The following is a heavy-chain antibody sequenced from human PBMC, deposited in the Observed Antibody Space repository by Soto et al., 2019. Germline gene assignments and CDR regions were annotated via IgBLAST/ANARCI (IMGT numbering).Heavy chain of an antibody. CDR2: IIPISGTV. CDR1: GGTFSTYA. CDR3: AMTASVISMVRGVTTNNYYYYGIDV. Sequence: QVRLVQSGAEVKKPGSSVEVSCKASGGTFSTYAISWVRQAPGQGLEWMGGIIPISGTVKDAQKFQGRVTITAAYMELSSLTSEDTAVYYCAMTASVISMVRGVTTNNYYYYGIDVWGQGTTVTVSS. D-gene: IGHD3-10*01. V-gene: IGHV1-69*01. J-gene: IGHJ6*02.